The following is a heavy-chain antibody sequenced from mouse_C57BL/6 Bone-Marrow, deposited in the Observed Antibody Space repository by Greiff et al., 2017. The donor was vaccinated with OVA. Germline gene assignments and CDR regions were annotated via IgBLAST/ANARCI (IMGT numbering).Heavy chain of an antibody. V-gene: IGHV5-4*01. D-gene: IGHD1-1*02. CDR2: ISDGGSYT. CDR3: ARDMGNY. CDR1: GFTFSSYA. J-gene: IGHJ2*01. Sequence: EVKLMESGGGLVKPGGSLKLSCAASGFTFSSYAMSWVRQTPEKRLEWVATISDGGSYTYYSDNVKGRFTISRDNAKNNLYLQMSHLKSEDTAMYYCARDMGNYWGQGTTLTVSS.